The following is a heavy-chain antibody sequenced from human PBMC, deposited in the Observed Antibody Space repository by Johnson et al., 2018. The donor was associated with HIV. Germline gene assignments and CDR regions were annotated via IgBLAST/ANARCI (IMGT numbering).Heavy chain of an antibody. Sequence: VQLVESGGGVVQPGRSLRLSCAASGFTFSSYAMHWVRQTPGKGLEWVSHISSSGSTKYYADSVKGRFTISRDNAKKTLYLEMNSLRVDDTAVYYCARESTAWGGDYVGYGLDVWGQGTLVAVSS. J-gene: IGHJ3*01. CDR2: ISSSGSTK. V-gene: IGHV3-48*04. CDR3: ARESTAWGGDYVGYGLDV. D-gene: IGHD5-18*01. CDR1: GFTFSSYA.